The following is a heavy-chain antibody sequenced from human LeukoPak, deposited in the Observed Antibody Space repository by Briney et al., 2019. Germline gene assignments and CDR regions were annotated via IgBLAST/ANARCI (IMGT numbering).Heavy chain of an antibody. Sequence: PGGSLRLSCAASGFTFSSYAMHWVRQAPGKGLEWVAVISYDGSNKYYADSVKGRFTISRDNSKNTLYLQMNSLRAEDTAVYYCARGGIIHYDSSGYYPGTDYWGQGTLVTVSS. CDR1: GFTFSSYA. CDR3: ARGGIIHYDSSGYYPGTDY. D-gene: IGHD3-22*01. V-gene: IGHV3-30*04. CDR2: ISYDGSNK. J-gene: IGHJ4*02.